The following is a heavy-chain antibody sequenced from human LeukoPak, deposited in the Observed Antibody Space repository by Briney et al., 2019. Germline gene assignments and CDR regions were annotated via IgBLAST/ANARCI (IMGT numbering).Heavy chain of an antibody. J-gene: IGHJ5*02. CDR1: GGSISSYY. CDR3: ARVFWSGYYSDWFDP. Sequence: SETLPLTCTVSGGSISSYYWSWIRQPPGKGLEWIGYIYYSGSTNYNPSLKSRVTISVDTSKNQFSLKLSSVTAADTAVYYCARVFWSGYYSDWFDPWGQGTLVTVSS. CDR2: IYYSGST. D-gene: IGHD3-3*01. V-gene: IGHV4-59*01.